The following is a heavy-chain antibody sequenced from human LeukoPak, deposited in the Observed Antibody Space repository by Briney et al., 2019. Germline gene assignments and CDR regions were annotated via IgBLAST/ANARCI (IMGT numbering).Heavy chain of an antibody. Sequence: VGALRLSCEASVFTFSSYWMHSVRQAPGEGLVWVSRIYSEGSSTRYADSVKGRFTISRDNAKNTLYLQMNSLRAEDTAVYYCARGPVAGYLFEYWGQGTLVTVSS. CDR3: ARGPVAGYLFEY. D-gene: IGHD6-19*01. V-gene: IGHV3-74*01. CDR2: IYSEGSST. CDR1: VFTFSSYW. J-gene: IGHJ4*02.